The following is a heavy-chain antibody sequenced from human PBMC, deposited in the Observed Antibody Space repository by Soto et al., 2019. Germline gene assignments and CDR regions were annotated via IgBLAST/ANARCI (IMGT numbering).Heavy chain of an antibody. J-gene: IGHJ2*01. D-gene: IGHD4-4*01. CDR1: GYIFTNYW. V-gene: IGHV5-10-1*01. CDR2: IDPSDSYT. Sequence: PGESLKISCKASGYIFTNYWIGWVRQVPGKGLEWMGRIDPSDSYTNYRPSFEGHVSISADKSISTAYLQWSSLKASDTAMYYCVRTGWDRTVDYWYSDLWGRGTLVTVSS. CDR3: VRTGWDRTVDYWYSDL.